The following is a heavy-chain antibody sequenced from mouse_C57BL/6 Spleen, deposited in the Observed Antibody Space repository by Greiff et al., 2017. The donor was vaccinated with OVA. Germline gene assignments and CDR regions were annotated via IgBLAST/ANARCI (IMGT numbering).Heavy chain of an antibody. CDR1: GYTFTSYW. D-gene: IGHD2-5*01. Sequence: VQLKESGTVLARPGASVKMSCKTSGYTFTSYWMHWVKQRPGQGLEWIGAIYPGNSDSSYNQKFKGKAKLTAVTSASTAYMELSRLTNEDSAVDYCTRRGSNQYYFDYWGQGTTLTVSS. V-gene: IGHV1-5*01. CDR3: TRRGSNQYYFDY. CDR2: IYPGNSDS. J-gene: IGHJ2*01.